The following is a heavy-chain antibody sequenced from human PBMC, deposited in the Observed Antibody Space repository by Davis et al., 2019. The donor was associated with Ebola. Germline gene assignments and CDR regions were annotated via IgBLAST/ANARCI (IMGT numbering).Heavy chain of an antibody. CDR3: ASSTYYYDSSGYYYEYFQH. V-gene: IGHV1-3*01. D-gene: IGHD3-22*01. CDR2: INAGNGNT. Sequence: ASVKVSCKASGYTFTSYAMHWVRQAPGQRLEWMGWINAGNGNTKYSQKFQGRVTMTRDTSISTAYMELSRLRSDDTAVYYCASSTYYYDSSGYYYEYFQHWGQGTLVTVSS. J-gene: IGHJ1*01. CDR1: GYTFTSYA.